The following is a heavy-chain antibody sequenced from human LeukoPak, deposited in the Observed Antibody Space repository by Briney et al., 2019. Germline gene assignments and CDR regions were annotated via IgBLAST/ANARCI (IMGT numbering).Heavy chain of an antibody. J-gene: IGHJ5*02. CDR2: INPSGGST. V-gene: IGHV1-46*01. Sequence: ASVKVSCKASGYTFTSYYMHWVRQAPGQGLEWMGIINPSGGSTSHAQKFQGRVTMTRDTSTSTVYMELSSLRSEDTAVYYCARSGASMTTVTSNWFDPWGQGTLVTVSS. CDR3: ARSGASMTTVTSNWFDP. CDR1: GYTFTSYY. D-gene: IGHD4-17*01.